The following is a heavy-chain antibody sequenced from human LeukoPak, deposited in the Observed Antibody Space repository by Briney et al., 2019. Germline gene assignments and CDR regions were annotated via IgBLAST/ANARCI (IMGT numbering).Heavy chain of an antibody. V-gene: IGHV4-59*01. CDR3: ARQVYSSSWSYYFEY. CDR2: IHYSGST. D-gene: IGHD6-13*01. CDR1: GGSISSYY. J-gene: IGHJ4*02. Sequence: SETLSLTCAISGGSISSYYWSWIRQPPGRGLEWIGSIHYSGSTSSNSSLKSRVTISIDTSKNQFSLKLSSVTPADTAVYYCARQVYSSSWSYYFEYWGQGILVTVSS.